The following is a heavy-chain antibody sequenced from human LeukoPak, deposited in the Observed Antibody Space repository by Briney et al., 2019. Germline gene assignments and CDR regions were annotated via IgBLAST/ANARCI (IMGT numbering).Heavy chain of an antibody. J-gene: IGHJ3*02. Sequence: HGGSLRLSCAASGFTFSTYEMNWVRQAPGKGLEWVSYISSSGGSIYYADSVKGRFTISRDNAKNSLFLQMNSLRAEDTAVYYCATQGRSAMLGIWGQGTMVTVSS. D-gene: IGHD3-3*01. V-gene: IGHV3-48*03. CDR1: GFTFSTYE. CDR3: ATQGRSAMLGI. CDR2: ISSSGGSI.